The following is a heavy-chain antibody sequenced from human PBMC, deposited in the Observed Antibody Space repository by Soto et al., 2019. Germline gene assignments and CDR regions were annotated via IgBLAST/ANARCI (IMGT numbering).Heavy chain of an antibody. CDR3: ARGRYYYDSSGFLNWFDP. CDR2: INHSGST. D-gene: IGHD3-22*01. CDR1: GGSFSGYY. Sequence: ETVSLTCAVYGGSFSGYYWSWIRQPPGKWLEWIGEINHSGSTNYNPSLKSRVTISVDTSKNQFSLKLSSVTAADTAVYYCARGRYYYDSSGFLNWFDPWGQGTLVTVSS. J-gene: IGHJ5*02. V-gene: IGHV4-34*01.